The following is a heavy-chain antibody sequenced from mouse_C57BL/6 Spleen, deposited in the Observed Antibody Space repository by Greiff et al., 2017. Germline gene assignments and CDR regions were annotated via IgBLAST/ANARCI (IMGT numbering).Heavy chain of an antibody. CDR3: ARQGLPYNCEY. J-gene: IGHJ2*01. Sequence: EVKLQESGGDLVKPGGSLKLSCAASGFTFSSYGMSWVRQTPDKRLEWVATISSGGSYTYYPDSVKGRFTISRDNAKNTLYLQMSSLKSEDTAMXYCARQGLPYNCEYWGQGTTLTVSS. CDR1: GFTFSSYG. D-gene: IGHD3-3*01. V-gene: IGHV5-6*01. CDR2: ISSGGSYT.